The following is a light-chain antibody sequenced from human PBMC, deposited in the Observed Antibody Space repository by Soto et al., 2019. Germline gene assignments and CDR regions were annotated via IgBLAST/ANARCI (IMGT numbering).Light chain of an antibody. CDR3: QQTYRSPIT. Sequence: DIQMTQSPSSLSASVGDRVTIPCRASQDIGNYLNWYQQKPGKAPQLLIYGASSLQSGVPSRFSGSGSGTDFTLTISSLQPEDFATYYCQQTYRSPITFGQGTRLDIK. CDR1: QDIGNY. J-gene: IGKJ5*01. CDR2: GAS. V-gene: IGKV1-39*01.